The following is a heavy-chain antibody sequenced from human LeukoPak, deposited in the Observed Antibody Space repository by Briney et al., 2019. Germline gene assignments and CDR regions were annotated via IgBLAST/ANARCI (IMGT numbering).Heavy chain of an antibody. CDR3: ARAARITGTTYFDY. V-gene: IGHV4-4*07. Sequence: SETLFLTCTVSGGSISSYYWSWIRQPAGKGLEWIGRIYTSGSANYNPSLKSRVTMSVDTSKNQFSLKLSSVTAADTAVYYCARAARITGTTYFDYWGQGTLVTVSS. D-gene: IGHD1-7*01. CDR1: GGSISSYY. J-gene: IGHJ4*02. CDR2: IYTSGSA.